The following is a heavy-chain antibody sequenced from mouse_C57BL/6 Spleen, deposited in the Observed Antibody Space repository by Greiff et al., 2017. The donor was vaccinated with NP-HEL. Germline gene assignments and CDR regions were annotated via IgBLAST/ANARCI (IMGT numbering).Heavy chain of an antibody. CDR2: IHPNSGST. CDR1: GYTFTSYW. D-gene: IGHD2-4*01. V-gene: IGHV1-64*01. J-gene: IGHJ3*01. CDR3: ARSFLDYDYVPFAY. Sequence: QVQLQQPGAELVKPGASVKLSCKASGYTFTSYWMHWVKQRPGQGLEWIGMIHPNSGSTNYNEKFKSKATLTVDKSSSTAYMQLSSLTSEDSAVYYCARSFLDYDYVPFAYWGQGTLVTVSA.